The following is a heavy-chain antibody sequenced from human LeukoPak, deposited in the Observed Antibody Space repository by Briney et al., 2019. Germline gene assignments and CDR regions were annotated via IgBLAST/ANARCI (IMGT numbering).Heavy chain of an antibody. V-gene: IGHV5-51*01. CDR1: GYSFTSYW. CDR3: ARTYFDFGHYYYYGMDV. CDR2: IYPGDSDT. D-gene: IGHD3-9*01. J-gene: IGHJ6*02. Sequence: GESLKISCKGSGYSFTSYWIGWVRQMPGKGLEWMGIIYPGDSDTRYSPSFQGQVTISADKSISTAYLQWSSLKASDTAMYYCARTYFDFGHYYYYGMDVWGQGTTVTVSS.